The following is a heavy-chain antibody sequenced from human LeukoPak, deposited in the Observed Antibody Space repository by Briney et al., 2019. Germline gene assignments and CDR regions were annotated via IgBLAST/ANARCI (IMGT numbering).Heavy chain of an antibody. CDR3: ARGTIVVVPAATYYDFWSGYSWFDP. V-gene: IGHV4-34*01. Sequence: KPSETLSLTCAVYGGSFRGYYWSWIPHPPGKGLEWIGEINHCGSTNYDPYIKSRVTLSVDTSKNPFSLMLNSVTAALTAVYYCARGTIVVVPAATYYDFWSGYSWFDPWGQGTLVTVSS. CDR2: INHCGST. J-gene: IGHJ5*02. D-gene: IGHD3-3*01. CDR1: GGSFRGYY.